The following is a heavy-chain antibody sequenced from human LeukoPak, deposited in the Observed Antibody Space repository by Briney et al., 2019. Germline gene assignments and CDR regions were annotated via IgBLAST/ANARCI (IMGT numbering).Heavy chain of an antibody. CDR2: INPNSGGT. J-gene: IGHJ4*02. CDR3: ARDDTGIAVAGTSLDY. V-gene: IGHV1-2*02. Sequence: GASVKVSCKASGYTFTGYYMHWVRQAPGQGLEWMGWINPNSGGTNYAQKFQGRVTMTRDTSISTAYMELSRLRSDDTAVYYCARDDTGIAVAGTSLDYWGQGTLVTVSS. CDR1: GYTFTGYY. D-gene: IGHD6-19*01.